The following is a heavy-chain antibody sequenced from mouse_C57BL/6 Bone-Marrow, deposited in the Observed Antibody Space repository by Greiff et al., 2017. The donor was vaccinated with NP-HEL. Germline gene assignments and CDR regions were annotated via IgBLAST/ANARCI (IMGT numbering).Heavy chain of an antibody. CDR1: GYTFTSYT. J-gene: IGHJ3*01. CDR3: AREGNCAWFAY. V-gene: IGHV1-4*01. Sequence: QVQLKESGAELARPGASVKMSCKASGYTFTSYTMHWVKQRPGQGLEWIGYINPSSGYTKYNQKFKDKATLTADKSSSTAYMQLSSLTSEDSAVYYCAREGNCAWFAYWGQGTLVTVSA. CDR2: INPSSGYT. D-gene: IGHD4-1*01.